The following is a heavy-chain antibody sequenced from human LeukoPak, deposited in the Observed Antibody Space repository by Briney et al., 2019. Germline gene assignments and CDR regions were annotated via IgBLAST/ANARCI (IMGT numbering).Heavy chain of an antibody. CDR1: GGSFSGYY. J-gene: IGHJ4*02. V-gene: IGHV4-34*01. D-gene: IGHD5-18*01. CDR2: SKHNGST. Sequence: PSETLSLTCAVYGGSFSGYYWSWIRQPPGKGLEWIGESKHNGSTNYSPSLKSRVTISVDTSKNQYSLRLSSVTAADTAVYYCARRSAMVDYWGQGTLVTVSS. CDR3: ARRSAMVDY.